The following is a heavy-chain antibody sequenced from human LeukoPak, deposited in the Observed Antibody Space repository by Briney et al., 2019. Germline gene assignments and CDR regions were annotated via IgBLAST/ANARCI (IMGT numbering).Heavy chain of an antibody. D-gene: IGHD3-22*01. V-gene: IGHV4-4*07. CDR3: AREPENEYYYDSSGYYLLHWYFNL. J-gene: IGHJ2*01. Sequence: SETLSLTCTVSGGSISSYYWSWIRQPAGKGLEWIGRIYTSGSTNYNPSLKSRVTMSVDTSKNQFSLKLSSVTAADTAVYYCAREPENEYYYDSSGYYLLHWYFNLWGRGTLVTVSS. CDR2: IYTSGST. CDR1: GGSISSYY.